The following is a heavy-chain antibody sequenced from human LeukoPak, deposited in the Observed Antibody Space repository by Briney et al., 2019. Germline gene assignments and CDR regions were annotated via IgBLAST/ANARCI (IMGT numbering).Heavy chain of an antibody. J-gene: IGHJ5*02. V-gene: IGHV4-59*12. Sequence: PSETLSLTCTVSNGPINTYQWSWIRQPPGKGLEWIGNIHYSGSANYNPSLKSRVIISVDTSKNQFSLKLSSVTAADTAVYYCAREHSSITIFGVVTLNWFDPWGQGTLVTVSS. CDR3: AREHSSITIFGVVTLNWFDP. D-gene: IGHD3-3*01. CDR1: NGPINTYQ. CDR2: IHYSGSA.